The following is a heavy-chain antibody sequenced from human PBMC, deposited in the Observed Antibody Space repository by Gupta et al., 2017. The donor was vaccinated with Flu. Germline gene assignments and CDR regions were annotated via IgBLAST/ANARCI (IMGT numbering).Heavy chain of an antibody. CDR1: GGSISSSSYY. V-gene: IGHV4-39*01. CDR3: ARIGIVGATKGGSFDY. J-gene: IGHJ4*02. D-gene: IGHD1-26*01. CDR2: IYYSGST. Sequence: QLQLQESGPGLVKPSETLSLTCTVSGGSISSSSYYWGWIRQPPGKGLEWIGSIYYSGSTYYNPSLKSRVTISVDTSKNQFSLKLSSVTAADTAVYYCARIGIVGATKGGSFDYWGQGTLVTVSS.